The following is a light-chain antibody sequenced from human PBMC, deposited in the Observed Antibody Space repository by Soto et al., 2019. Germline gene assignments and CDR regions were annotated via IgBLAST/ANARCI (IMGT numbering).Light chain of an antibody. Sequence: VLTQSPATLSVSAGERATLSCRASQIFISNLAWYNQKPGQPPRLLIYGASTRATGIPARFSGSGFGTEFTLTISRLAPQDSEVYFCQQYDRSPRTFGQGTNVDIK. CDR1: QIFISN. CDR2: GAS. V-gene: IGKV3-15*01. J-gene: IGKJ1*01. CDR3: QQYDRSPRT.